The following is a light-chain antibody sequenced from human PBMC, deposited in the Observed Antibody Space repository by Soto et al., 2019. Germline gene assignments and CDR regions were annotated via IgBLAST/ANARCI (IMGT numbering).Light chain of an antibody. CDR1: SSNIGSNT. CDR2: DYI. J-gene: IGLJ3*02. V-gene: IGLV1-44*01. CDR3: AVWDDGLNGPV. Sequence: QSVVTQPPSASGTPGQRVTISCSGSSSNIGSNTVSWYQQLPGTAPKLVIYDYIQRPSGVPDRFSASKSGTSVSLAISGLQYEDEADYYCAVWDDGLNGPVFGGGTKLTVL.